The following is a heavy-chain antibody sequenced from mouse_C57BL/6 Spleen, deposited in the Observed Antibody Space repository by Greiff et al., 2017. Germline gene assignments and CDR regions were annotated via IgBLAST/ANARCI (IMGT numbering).Heavy chain of an antibody. J-gene: IGHJ4*01. Sequence: QVQLQQPGAELVKPGASVKLSCKASGYTFTSYWMHWVKQRPGRGLEWIGRIDPNSGGTKYNEKFKSKATLTVDKPSSTAYMQLSSLTSEDSAVYYCARDGYYVDYAMDYWGQGTSVTASS. CDR3: ARDGYYVDYAMDY. CDR2: IDPNSGGT. D-gene: IGHD2-3*01. CDR1: GYTFTSYW. V-gene: IGHV1-72*01.